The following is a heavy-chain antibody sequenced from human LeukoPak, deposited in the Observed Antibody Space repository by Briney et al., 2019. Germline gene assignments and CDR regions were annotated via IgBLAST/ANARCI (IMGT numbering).Heavy chain of an antibody. Sequence: ASVKVSCKASGYTFTSYGISWVRQAPGQGPEWMGWISAYNGNTNYAQKLQGRLTMTTDTSTSTAYMELRSLRSDDTAVYYCARVSYYYDSSGYYYGRRPNWGQGTLVTVSS. D-gene: IGHD3-22*01. CDR1: GYTFTSYG. J-gene: IGHJ4*02. V-gene: IGHV1-18*01. CDR2: ISAYNGNT. CDR3: ARVSYYYDSSGYYYGRRPN.